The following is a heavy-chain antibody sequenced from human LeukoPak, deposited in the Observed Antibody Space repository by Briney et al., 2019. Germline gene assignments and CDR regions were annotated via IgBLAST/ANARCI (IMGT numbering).Heavy chain of an antibody. Sequence: VASVKVSCKASGGTFSSYAISWVRQAPGQGLEWMGRIILILGIANYAQKFQGRVTITADKSTSTAYMELSSLRSEDTAVYYCARSLAYCGGDCYSSWFDPWGQGTLVTVSS. CDR1: GGTFSSYA. CDR3: ARSLAYCGGDCYSSWFDP. D-gene: IGHD2-21*02. CDR2: IILILGIA. J-gene: IGHJ5*02. V-gene: IGHV1-69*04.